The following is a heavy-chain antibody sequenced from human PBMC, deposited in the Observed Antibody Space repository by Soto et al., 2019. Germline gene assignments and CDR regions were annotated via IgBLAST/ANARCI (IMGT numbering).Heavy chain of an antibody. D-gene: IGHD2-15*01. V-gene: IGHV1-69*01. CDR3: ARAGPTYCSGGSCYWFDP. CDR2: IIPNFGTA. CDR1: GGTFSSYA. J-gene: IGHJ5*02. Sequence: QVQLVQSGAEVKKPGSSVKVSCKASGGTFSSYAISWVRQAPGQGLEWMGGIIPNFGTANYAQKFQGRVTITADESTSTAYMELSSLRSEDTAVYYCARAGPTYCSGGSCYWFDPWGQGTLVTVSS.